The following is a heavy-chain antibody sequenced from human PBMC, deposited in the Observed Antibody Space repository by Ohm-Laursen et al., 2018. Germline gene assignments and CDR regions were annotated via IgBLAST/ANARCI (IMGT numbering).Heavy chain of an antibody. CDR2: INPNSGGT. CDR1: GGTFSSYA. D-gene: IGHD6-6*01. CDR3: ARGDSSSRGGIY. V-gene: IGHV1-2*02. J-gene: IGHJ4*02. Sequence: VASVKVSCKASGGTFSSYAISWVRQAPGQGLEWMGWINPNSGGTNYAQKFQGRVTMTRDTSISTAYMELSRLRSDDTAVYYCARGDSSSRGGIYWGQGTLVTVSS.